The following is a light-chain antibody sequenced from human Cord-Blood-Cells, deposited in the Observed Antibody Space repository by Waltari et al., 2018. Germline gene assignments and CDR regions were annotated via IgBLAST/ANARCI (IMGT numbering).Light chain of an antibody. J-gene: IGKJ5*01. V-gene: IGKV3-11*01. CDR2: DAS. Sequence: EIVLPQSPATLSLSPGERATLSCRASQSVGSYLALYQQKPGQAPSLLIYDASNRATGIPARFSGSGSGTDFTLTISSLEPEDFAVYYCQQRSNWPPITFGQGTRLEIK. CDR3: QQRSNWPPIT. CDR1: QSVGSY.